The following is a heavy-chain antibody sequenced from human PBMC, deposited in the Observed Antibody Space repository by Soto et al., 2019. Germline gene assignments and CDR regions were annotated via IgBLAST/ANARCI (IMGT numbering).Heavy chain of an antibody. Sequence: QVQLVQSGAEVKKPGASVKVSCKASGYTFTSYGISWVRQAPGQGHEWMGWINAYNGNSNYAQKLQGRVTMTTDTSTSTAYLELRSRRSDDTAVYYCAGPYSSSSGSERSFDICGQGTMVTVSS. D-gene: IGHD6-6*01. J-gene: IGHJ3*02. V-gene: IGHV1-18*04. CDR1: GYTFTSYG. CDR2: INAYNGNS. CDR3: AGPYSSSSGSERSFDI.